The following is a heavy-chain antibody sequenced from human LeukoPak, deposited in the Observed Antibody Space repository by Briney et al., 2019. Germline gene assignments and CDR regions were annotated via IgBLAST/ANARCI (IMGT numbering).Heavy chain of an antibody. J-gene: IGHJ4*02. V-gene: IGHV6-1*01. D-gene: IGHD3-10*01. CDR1: GGSVSSNSAA. CDR3: ARGGWFGELLVFDY. CDR2: TYYRSKWYN. Sequence: SQTLSLTCAISGGSVSSNSAAWNWIRQSPSRGLEWLGRTYYRSKWYNDYAVSVKSRITINPDTCKNQFSLQLNSVHPYETAVYYCARGGWFGELLVFDYWGQGTLVTVSS.